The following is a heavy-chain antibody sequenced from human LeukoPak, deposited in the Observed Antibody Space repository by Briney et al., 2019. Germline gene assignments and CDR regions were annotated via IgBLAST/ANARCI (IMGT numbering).Heavy chain of an antibody. J-gene: IGHJ4*02. CDR3: ARLQLTVTTRALDY. CDR2: INTNTGNP. CDR1: GYTFTSYA. V-gene: IGHV7-4-1*02. Sequence: ASVKVSCKASGYTFTSYAMNWVRQAPGQGLEWIGWINTNTGNPTYAQGFTGRFVFSLDTSASTAYLQISSLKAEDTAVYYCARLQLTVTTRALDYWGQGTLVTVSS. D-gene: IGHD4-11*01.